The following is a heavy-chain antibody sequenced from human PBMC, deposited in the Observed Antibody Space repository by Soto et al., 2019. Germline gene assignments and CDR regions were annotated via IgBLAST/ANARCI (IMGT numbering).Heavy chain of an antibody. V-gene: IGHV3-23*01. D-gene: IGHD3-22*01. CDR2: ISGSGGST. CDR3: AKDSGSVVVIYTTFDY. Sequence: GGSLRLSCAASGFTFSSYAMSWVRQAPGKGLEWVSAISGSGGSTYYADSVKGRFTISRDNSKNTLYLQMNSLRAEDTAVYYCAKDSGSVVVIYTTFDYWGQGTLVTVSS. CDR1: GFTFSSYA. J-gene: IGHJ4*02.